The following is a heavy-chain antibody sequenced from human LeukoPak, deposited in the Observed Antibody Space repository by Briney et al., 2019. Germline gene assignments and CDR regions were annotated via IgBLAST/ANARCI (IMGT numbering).Heavy chain of an antibody. Sequence: PGGSLRLSCAASGFTFSSYEMNWVRQAPGQGLEWVSSISSSSTYIYYEDSAKGRFTISRDNAKNSLSLQMNGLRDEDTAIYYCAREPPMLRGVMGAFDLWGQGTMVTVSS. CDR3: AREPPMLRGVMGAFDL. CDR2: ISSSSTYI. V-gene: IGHV3-21*01. CDR1: GFTFSSYE. D-gene: IGHD3-10*01. J-gene: IGHJ3*01.